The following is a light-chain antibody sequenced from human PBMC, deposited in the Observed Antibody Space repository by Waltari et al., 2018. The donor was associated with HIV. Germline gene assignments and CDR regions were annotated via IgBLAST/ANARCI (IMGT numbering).Light chain of an antibody. Sequence: SYELTQPPSVSVSPGQTDSITCSGDKLGEKYACWYQQKPGQSPVLVIYQDSKRPSGIPERFSGSNSGNTATLTISGTQAMDEADYYCQAWDSRVFGGGTKLTVL. CDR2: QDS. CDR1: KLGEKY. V-gene: IGLV3-1*01. CDR3: QAWDSRV. J-gene: IGLJ3*02.